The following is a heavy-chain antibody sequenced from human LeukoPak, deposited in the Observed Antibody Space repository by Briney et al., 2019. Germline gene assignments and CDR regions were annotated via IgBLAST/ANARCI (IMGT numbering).Heavy chain of an antibody. CDR1: GGSISSGGYS. V-gene: IGHV4-30-2*01. D-gene: IGHD4/OR15-4a*01. J-gene: IGHJ3*02. Sequence: SETLSLTCAVSGGSISSGGYSWSWIRQPPGKGLEWIGYIYHSGSTYYNPSLKSRVTISVDRSKNQFSLKLSSVTAADTAVYYCARVGLWGYGYAFDIWGQGTMVTVSS. CDR3: ARVGLWGYGYAFDI. CDR2: IYHSGST.